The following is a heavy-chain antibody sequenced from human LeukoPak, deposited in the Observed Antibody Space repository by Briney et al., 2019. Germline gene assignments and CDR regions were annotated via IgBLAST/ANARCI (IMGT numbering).Heavy chain of an antibody. J-gene: IGHJ4*02. CDR2: ISSSSSYI. D-gene: IGHD1-1*01. Sequence: GGSLRLSCEASGFTFTTYSMTWVRQAPGKGLEWVSSISSSSSYIYYADSVKGRFTISRDNAKNSLYLQMNSLRAEDTAVYYCARVRYDDYWGQGTLVTVSS. V-gene: IGHV3-21*01. CDR1: GFTFTTYS. CDR3: ARVRYDDY.